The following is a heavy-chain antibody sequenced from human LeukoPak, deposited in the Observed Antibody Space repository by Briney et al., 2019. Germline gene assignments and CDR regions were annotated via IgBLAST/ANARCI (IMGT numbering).Heavy chain of an antibody. J-gene: IGHJ5*02. CDR3: ARGKPVYDSSGYYSEGFDP. CDR2: IIPILGIA. V-gene: IGHV1-69*04. Sequence: SVKVSCKASGSTFSSYAISWVRQAPGQGLEWMGRIIPILGIANYAQKFQGRVTITADKSTSTAYMELSSLRSEDTAVYYCARGKPVYDSSGYYSEGFDPWGQGTLVTVSS. D-gene: IGHD3-22*01. CDR1: GSTFSSYA.